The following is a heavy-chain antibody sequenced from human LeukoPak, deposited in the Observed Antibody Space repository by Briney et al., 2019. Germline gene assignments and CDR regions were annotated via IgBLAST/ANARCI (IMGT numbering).Heavy chain of an antibody. CDR1: GFTFNNYA. J-gene: IGHJ6*03. D-gene: IGHD2-2*01. V-gene: IGHV3-23*01. CDR2: ISGSAGDT. CDR3: ARSVVPAAIFRGPYYYYYMDV. Sequence: PGGSLRLSCVASGFTFNNYAMSWVRQAPGKGLEWVSVISGSAGDTYYADSVKGRFTISRDNSENTLYLQMNSLRAEDTAVYYCARSVVPAAIFRGPYYYYYMDVWGKGTTVTVSS.